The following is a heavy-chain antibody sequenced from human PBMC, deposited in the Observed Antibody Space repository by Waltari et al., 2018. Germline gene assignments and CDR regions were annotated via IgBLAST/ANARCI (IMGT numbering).Heavy chain of an antibody. CDR3: AKDDEHIVVVTAMGVMDV. CDR2: ISYDGSNK. CDR1: GFTFSSYG. J-gene: IGHJ6*02. Sequence: QVQLVESGGGVVQPGRSLRLSCAASGFTFSSYGMHWVRQAPGKGLEWVAVISYDGSNKYYADSVKGRFTISRDNSKNTLYLQMNSLRAEDTAVYYCAKDDEHIVVVTAMGVMDVWGQGTTVTVSS. D-gene: IGHD2-21*02. V-gene: IGHV3-30*18.